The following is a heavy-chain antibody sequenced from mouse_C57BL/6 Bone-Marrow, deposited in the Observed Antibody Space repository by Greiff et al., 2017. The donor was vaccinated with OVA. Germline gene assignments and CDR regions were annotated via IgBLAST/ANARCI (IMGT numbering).Heavy chain of an antibody. CDR2: INYDGSST. D-gene: IGHD2-1*01. Sequence: EVHLVESEGGLVQPGSSMKLSCTASGFTFSDYYMAWVRQVPEKGLEWVANINYDGSSTYYLDSLKSRFIISRDNAKNILYLQMSSLKSEDTATYYCARRDLLRAMDYWGQGTSVTVAS. CDR1: GFTFSDYY. V-gene: IGHV5-16*01. J-gene: IGHJ4*01. CDR3: ARRDLLRAMDY.